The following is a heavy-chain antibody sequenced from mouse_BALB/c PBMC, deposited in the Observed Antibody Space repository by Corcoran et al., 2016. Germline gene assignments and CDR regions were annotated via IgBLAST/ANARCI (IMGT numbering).Heavy chain of an antibody. CDR3: ARMRASDYGGWYFDV. D-gene: IGHD2-4*01. V-gene: IGHV1-18*01. CDR2: INPYNGGT. CDR1: DYSFTGYT. J-gene: IGHJ1*01. Sequence: EVQLKQSRPELVKPGASMKISCKTSDYSFTGYTMNWVKQSHGKNLEWIGLINPYNGGTSYNQKFKGKATLTVDKSSRTAYMELLSLTSEDSAVYYCARMRASDYGGWYFDVWGAGTTVTVSS.